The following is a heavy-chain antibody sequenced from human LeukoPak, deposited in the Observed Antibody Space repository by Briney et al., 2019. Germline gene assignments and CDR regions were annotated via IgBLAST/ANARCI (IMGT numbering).Heavy chain of an antibody. CDR1: GYTFTGYY. V-gene: IGHV1-2*02. Sequence: ASVKVSCKASGYTFTGYYMHWVRQAPGQGLEWMGWINPNSGGTNYAQKFQGRVTMTRDTSISTAYMELSRLRSDDTAVYYCATSYTSVDILTGYHLDYWGQGTLVTVSS. J-gene: IGHJ4*02. D-gene: IGHD3-9*01. CDR2: INPNSGGT. CDR3: ATSYTSVDILTGYHLDY.